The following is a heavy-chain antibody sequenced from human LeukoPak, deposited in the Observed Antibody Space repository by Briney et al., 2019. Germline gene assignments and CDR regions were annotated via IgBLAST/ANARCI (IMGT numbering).Heavy chain of an antibody. V-gene: IGHV3-23*01. D-gene: IGHD6-19*01. CDR3: AMNPGNSSNY. CDR2: ISGSGGST. Sequence: GGSLRLSCAASGFTFSGYAMSWVRQAPGRGLEWVSAISGSGGSTYYTDSVRGRFTISRDNSKNTLYLQMNSLRAEDTAVYYCAMNPGNSSNYWGQGTLVTVSS. J-gene: IGHJ4*02. CDR1: GFTFSGYA.